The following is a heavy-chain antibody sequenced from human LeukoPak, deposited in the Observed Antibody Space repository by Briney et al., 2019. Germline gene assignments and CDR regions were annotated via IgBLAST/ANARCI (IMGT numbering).Heavy chain of an antibody. J-gene: IGHJ4*02. D-gene: IGHD3-10*01. CDR1: GGSISNYY. CDR2: IYYSGTT. V-gene: IGHV4-59*01. CDR3: ARYYGSGSYYDN. Sequence: SETLSLTCTVSGGSISNYYWNWIRQPPGKGLEWIGYIYYSGTTNYNPSLKSRVSMSVDTSKNQFSLKLSSVTAADTAVYYCARYYGSGSYYDNWGQGTLVTVSS.